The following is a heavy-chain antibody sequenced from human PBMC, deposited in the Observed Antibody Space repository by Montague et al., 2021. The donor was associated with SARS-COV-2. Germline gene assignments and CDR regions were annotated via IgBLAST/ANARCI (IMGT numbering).Heavy chain of an antibody. Sequence: SLRLSCAASGFTFSSYAMSWVRQAPGKGLEWVSAISGSGGSTYYADSVKGRFTISRDNSKNTLYLQMNSLRAEDTAVYYCAKDIAVLGELSYYYGMDVWGQGTTVTVPS. D-gene: IGHD3-10*01. J-gene: IGHJ6*02. V-gene: IGHV3-23*01. CDR1: GFTFSSYA. CDR2: ISGSGGST. CDR3: AKDIAVLGELSYYYGMDV.